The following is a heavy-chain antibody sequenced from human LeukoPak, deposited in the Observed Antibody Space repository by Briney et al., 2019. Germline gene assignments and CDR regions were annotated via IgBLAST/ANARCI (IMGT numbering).Heavy chain of an antibody. CDR1: GYTFTSYG. J-gene: IGHJ5*02. D-gene: IGHD3-3*01. CDR3: ARGDDFQFGGNWFDP. CDR2: ISAYNGNT. Sequence: GASVKVSCKASGYTFTSYGISWVRQAPGQGLEWMGWISAYNGNTNYAQKLQGRVTMTTDTSTSTAYMELRSLRSDDTAVYYCARGDDFQFGGNWFDPWGQGTLVTVSS. V-gene: IGHV1-18*01.